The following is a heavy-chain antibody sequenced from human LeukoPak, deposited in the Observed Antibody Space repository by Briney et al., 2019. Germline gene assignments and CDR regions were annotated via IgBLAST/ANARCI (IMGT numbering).Heavy chain of an antibody. D-gene: IGHD4-17*01. CDR2: INPNSGGT. Sequence: GASVKVSCKASGYTFTGYYMHWVRQAPGQGLEWMGWINPNSGGTNYAQKFQGRVTMTRDTSISTAYMELSRLRSDDTAVYYCARINLWEIMTTVTPRRFGLGYWGQGTLVTVSS. CDR3: ARINLWEIMTTVTPRRFGLGY. J-gene: IGHJ4*02. CDR1: GYTFTGYY. V-gene: IGHV1-2*02.